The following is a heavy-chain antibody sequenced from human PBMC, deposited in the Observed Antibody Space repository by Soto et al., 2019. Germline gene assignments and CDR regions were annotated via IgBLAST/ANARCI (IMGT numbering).Heavy chain of an antibody. Sequence: GASVKVSCKASGGTFSSYAISWVRQAPGQGLEWMGGIIPIFGTANYAQKFQGRVTITADESTSTAYMELSSLRSEDTAVYYCALGTIFGVVMKYYFDYWGQGTLVTVPQ. CDR2: IIPIFGTA. V-gene: IGHV1-69*13. J-gene: IGHJ4*02. CDR1: GGTFSSYA. CDR3: ALGTIFGVVMKYYFDY. D-gene: IGHD3-3*01.